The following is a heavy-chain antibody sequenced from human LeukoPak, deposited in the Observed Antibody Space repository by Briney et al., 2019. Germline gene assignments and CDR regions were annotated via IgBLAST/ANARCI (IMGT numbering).Heavy chain of an antibody. CDR1: GFTFSSYA. Sequence: GGSLRLSCAASGFTFSSYAMSWVRQAPGKGLEWVSAISGSGGTTCYADSVKGRFTISRDNSKNTLYLQLNSLRAEDTAMYYCAKDFRGAGYFFDSWGQGTLVTVSS. CDR3: AKDFRGAGYFFDS. D-gene: IGHD3-16*01. J-gene: IGHJ4*02. CDR2: ISGSGGTT. V-gene: IGHV3-23*01.